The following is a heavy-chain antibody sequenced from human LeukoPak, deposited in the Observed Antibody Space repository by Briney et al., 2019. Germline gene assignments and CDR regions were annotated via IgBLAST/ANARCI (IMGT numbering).Heavy chain of an antibody. CDR3: ARGSPYYDSSGYPLYYYYYYGMDV. D-gene: IGHD3-22*01. J-gene: IGHJ6*02. Sequence: PGGSLRLSCAASGFTFSNFVMSWVRQAPGKGLEWVSYISSSGSTIYYADSVKGRFTISRDNAKNSLYLQMNSLRAEDTAVYYCARGSPYYDSSGYPLYYYYYYGMDVWGQGTTVTVSS. V-gene: IGHV3-48*03. CDR1: GFTFSNFV. CDR2: ISSSGSTI.